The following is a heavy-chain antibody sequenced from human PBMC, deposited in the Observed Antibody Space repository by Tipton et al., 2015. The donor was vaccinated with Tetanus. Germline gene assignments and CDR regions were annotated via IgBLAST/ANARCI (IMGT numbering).Heavy chain of an antibody. V-gene: IGHV3-66*04. CDR3: ARHFRILWFGELHDGFDI. J-gene: IGHJ3*02. Sequence: SLRLSCEASGFTFSTYPMQWVRQAPGKGLEWVSVIYSDGNTYYADSVKGRFTISRDNSKNTLYLQMNSLRAEDTAVYYCARHFRILWFGELHDGFDIWGQGTMVTVSS. CDR2: IYSDGNT. CDR1: GFTFSTYP. D-gene: IGHD3-10*01.